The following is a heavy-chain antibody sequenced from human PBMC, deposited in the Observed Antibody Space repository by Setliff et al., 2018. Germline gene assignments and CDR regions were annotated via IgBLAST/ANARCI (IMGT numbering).Heavy chain of an antibody. CDR2: ISGYNGKP. V-gene: IGHV1-18*01. Sequence: ASVKVSCKASGYTFTNYGVSWVRQAPGQGLERMGWISGYNGKPNYAQTVQGIVSMTTHTSTSTAYMELRSLRSDETAVYYCARHGDASFYYDILTGHSPPYYFDYWGQGTLVTVSS. D-gene: IGHD3-9*01. CDR1: GYTFTNYG. CDR3: ARHGDASFYYDILTGHSPPYYFDY. J-gene: IGHJ4*02.